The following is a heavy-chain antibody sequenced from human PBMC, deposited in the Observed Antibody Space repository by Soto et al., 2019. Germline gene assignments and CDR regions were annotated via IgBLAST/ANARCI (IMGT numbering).Heavy chain of an antibody. CDR1: GFTVSNHY. D-gene: IGHD3-10*01. CDR2: IYSGGYT. V-gene: IGHV3-53*01. CDR3: AAGRGGGGY. J-gene: IGHJ4*02. Sequence: EVQLVESGGGLIQPGGSLRLSCAVSGFTVSNHYMSWVRQAPGKGLEGVSVIYSGGYTAYGDSVKGRFTISRDNSKNTHFLQKNSRSAADPAVFYWAAGRGGGGYWGQGTLVTVSS.